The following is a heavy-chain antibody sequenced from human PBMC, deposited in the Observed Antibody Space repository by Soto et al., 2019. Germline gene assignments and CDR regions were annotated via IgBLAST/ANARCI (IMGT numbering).Heavy chain of an antibody. CDR2: ISSSSSTF. Sequence: GGSLRLSCAASGFTFSSYSMNWVRQAPGKGLEWVSYISSSSSTFYYADSVKGRFTISRDNAKNSLYLQMNSLRAEDTAVYYCARDLGSSWYPEYFQHWGQGTLVTVSS. V-gene: IGHV3-48*01. CDR1: GFTFSSYS. D-gene: IGHD6-13*01. CDR3: ARDLGSSWYPEYFQH. J-gene: IGHJ1*01.